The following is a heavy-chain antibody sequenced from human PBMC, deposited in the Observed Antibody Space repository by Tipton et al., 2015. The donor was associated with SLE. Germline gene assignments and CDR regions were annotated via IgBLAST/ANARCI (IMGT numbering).Heavy chain of an antibody. CDR2: LDTNGSA. D-gene: IGHD1-26*01. CDR3: AKSLGATFDS. CDR1: NSSISSGHYY. J-gene: IGHJ4*02. Sequence: TLSLTCSITNSSISSGHYYWGWGRQPPGKGLEWIGYLDTNGSADKNPSLKSRVTISIDTSRNQVSLNLRSVTAADTAVYYCAKSLGATFDSWGQGALVTVSS. V-gene: IGHV4-4*08.